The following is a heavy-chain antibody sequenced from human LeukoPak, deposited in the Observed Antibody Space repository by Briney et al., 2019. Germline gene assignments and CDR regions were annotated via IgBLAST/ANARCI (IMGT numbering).Heavy chain of an antibody. CDR3: ATPFDS. CDR2: ISSDSKTI. V-gene: IGHV3-48*01. J-gene: IGHJ4*02. Sequence: GGSLRLSCAASGFTFSTYSMNWVRQAPGKGLEWVSYISSDSKTIYYADSVKGRFAISRDNAKNSLYLQMNSLRVEDTAMYYCATPFDSWGQGTLVTVSS. CDR1: GFTFSTYS.